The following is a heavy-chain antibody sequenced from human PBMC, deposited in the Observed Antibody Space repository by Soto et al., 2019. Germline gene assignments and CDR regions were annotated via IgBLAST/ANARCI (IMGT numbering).Heavy chain of an antibody. D-gene: IGHD2-15*01. CDR3: ARDQGYCSGGSCRGLRSYYYYYGMDV. Sequence: GASVKVSCKASGYTFTGYYMHWVRQAPGQGLEWMGWINPNSGGTNYAQKFQGWVTMTRDTSISTAYMELSRLRSDDTAVYYCARDQGYCSGGSCRGLRSYYYYYGMDVWGQGTTVTVSS. CDR1: GYTFTGYY. CDR2: INPNSGGT. V-gene: IGHV1-2*04. J-gene: IGHJ6*02.